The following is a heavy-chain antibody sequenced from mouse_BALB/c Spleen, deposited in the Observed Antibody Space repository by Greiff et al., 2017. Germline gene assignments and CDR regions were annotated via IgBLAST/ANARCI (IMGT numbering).Heavy chain of an antibody. D-gene: IGHD2-4*01. CDR1: GFTFSSYG. J-gene: IGHJ1*01. Sequence: EVKVEESGGGLVQPGGSLKLSCAASGFTFSSYGMSWVRQTPDKRLELVATINSNGGSTYYPDSVKGRFTISRDNAKNTLYLQMSSLKSEDTAMYYCARAPIYYDFWYFDVWGAGTTVTVSS. CDR3: ARAPIYYDFWYFDV. CDR2: INSNGGST. V-gene: IGHV5-6-3*01.